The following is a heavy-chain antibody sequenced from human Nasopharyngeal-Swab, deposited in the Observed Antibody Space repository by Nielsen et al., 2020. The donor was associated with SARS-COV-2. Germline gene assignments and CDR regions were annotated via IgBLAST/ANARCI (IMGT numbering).Heavy chain of an antibody. D-gene: IGHD3-16*01. CDR3: ARDRPHWGCDY. J-gene: IGHJ4*02. CDR1: GFTFSSYE. CDR2: ISSSGSTI. Sequence: GGSLRPSCPASGFTFSSYEMNWVRQPPGKGLEWVSYISSSGSTIYYADSVKGRFTISRDNAKNSLYLQMNSLRAEETAVYYCARDRPHWGCDYWGQGTLVTVSS. V-gene: IGHV3-48*03.